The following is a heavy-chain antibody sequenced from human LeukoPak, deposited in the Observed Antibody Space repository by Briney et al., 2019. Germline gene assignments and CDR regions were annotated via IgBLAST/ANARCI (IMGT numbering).Heavy chain of an antibody. Sequence: SETLCLTCTVSGGSITSYYWSWIRQPAGKGLEWIGSIYYSGSTYYNPSLKSRVTISVHTSKNQFSLKLSSVTAADTAVYYCATPRSLDYWGQGTLVTVSS. CDR3: ATPRSLDY. J-gene: IGHJ4*02. CDR1: GGSITSYY. CDR2: IYYSGST. V-gene: IGHV4-59*05.